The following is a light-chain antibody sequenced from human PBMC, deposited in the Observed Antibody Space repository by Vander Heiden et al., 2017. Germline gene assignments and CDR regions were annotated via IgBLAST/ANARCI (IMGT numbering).Light chain of an antibody. CDR3: QQSDSTPWT. J-gene: IGKJ1*01. CDR1: QSISSY. Sequence: TQSPSSLSASVGDRVTITCRASQSISSYLNWYQQKPGKAPKLLIYAASSLQSGVPSRFSGSGSGTDFTLTISRLQPEDFATYYCQQSDSTPWTFGQGTKVEIK. CDR2: AAS. V-gene: IGKV1-39*01.